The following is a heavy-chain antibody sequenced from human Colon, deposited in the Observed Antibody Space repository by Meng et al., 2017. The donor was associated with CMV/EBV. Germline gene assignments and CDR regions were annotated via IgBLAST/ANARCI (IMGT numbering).Heavy chain of an antibody. CDR2: ISSSSSYI. CDR1: GFTVSSNY. CDR3: AKDISPVGGTTGYHGMDV. J-gene: IGHJ6*02. D-gene: IGHD1-7*01. V-gene: IGHV3-21*04. Sequence: GESLKISCAASGFTVSSNYMSWVRQAPGKGLEWVSSISSSSSYIYYADSVKGRFTISRDNAKNSLYLQMNSLRAEDTALYYCAKDISPVGGTTGYHGMDVWGQGTTVTVSS.